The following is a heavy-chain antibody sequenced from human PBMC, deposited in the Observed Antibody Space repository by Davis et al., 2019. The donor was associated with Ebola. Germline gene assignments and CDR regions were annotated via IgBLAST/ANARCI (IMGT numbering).Heavy chain of an antibody. CDR3: ARGPALRQRGVFDY. CDR2: IYFTGSV. Sequence: MPSETLSLTCTVPDGAIKSGDYNWAWIRQHPGKGLEWIGDIYFTGSVYYNPSLQSRVTISLGPSKNQFSLEVTSVTAADTAVYYCARGPALRQRGVFDYWGQGTLVTVSS. CDR1: DGAIKSGDYN. V-gene: IGHV4-31*03. D-gene: IGHD3-16*01. J-gene: IGHJ4*02.